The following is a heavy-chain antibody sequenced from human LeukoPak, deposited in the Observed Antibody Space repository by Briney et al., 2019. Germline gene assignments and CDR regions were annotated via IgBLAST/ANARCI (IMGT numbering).Heavy chain of an antibody. J-gene: IGHJ4*02. CDR1: GYTFTSYD. Sequence: WASVKVSCKASGYTFTSYDINWVRQATGQGLEWMGWMNPNSSNTGYAQKFQGRVTMTRNTSISTAYMELSSLRSEDTAVYYCARFRRGGYCSSTSCYRRHTAFDYWGQGTLVTVSS. CDR2: MNPNSSNT. V-gene: IGHV1-8*01. D-gene: IGHD2-2*01. CDR3: ARFRRGGYCSSTSCYRRHTAFDY.